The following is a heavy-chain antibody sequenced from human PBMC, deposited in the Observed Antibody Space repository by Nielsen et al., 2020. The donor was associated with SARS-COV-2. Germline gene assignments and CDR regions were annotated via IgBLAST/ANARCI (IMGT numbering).Heavy chain of an antibody. CDR2: IYYSGST. Sequence: SETLSLTCTVSGGSISSYYWSWIRQPPGKGLEWIEYIYYSGSTNYNPSLKSRVTISVDTSKNQFSLKLSSVTAADTAVYYCARQRNDYGDYQMGYWGQGTLVTVSS. CDR1: GGSISSYY. J-gene: IGHJ4*02. V-gene: IGHV4-59*08. D-gene: IGHD4-17*01. CDR3: ARQRNDYGDYQMGY.